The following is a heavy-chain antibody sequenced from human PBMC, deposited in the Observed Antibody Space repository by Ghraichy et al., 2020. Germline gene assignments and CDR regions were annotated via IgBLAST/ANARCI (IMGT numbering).Heavy chain of an antibody. CDR1: GYTFTGYY. CDR3: ARMSIAARYYYGMDV. Sequence: ASVKVSCKASGYTFTGYYMHWVRQAPGQGLEWMGWINPNSGGTNYAQKFQGRVTMTRDTSISTAYMELSRLRSDDTAVYYCARMSIAARYYYGMDVWGQGTTVTVSS. V-gene: IGHV1-2*02. CDR2: INPNSGGT. J-gene: IGHJ6*02. D-gene: IGHD6-6*01.